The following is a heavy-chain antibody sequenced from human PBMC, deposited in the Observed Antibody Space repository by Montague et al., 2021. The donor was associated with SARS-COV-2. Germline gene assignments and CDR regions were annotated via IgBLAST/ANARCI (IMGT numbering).Heavy chain of an antibody. V-gene: IGHV4-59*13. CDR1: GSPINNFF. CDR2: ITYSGRT. D-gene: IGHD1-26*01. CDR3: ARGLGANLDY. J-gene: IGHJ4*02. Sequence: SETLSLTCSISGSPINNFFWSWLRQPPGNGLEWIAYITYSGRTNYNSSLQSRVTMSLDTAMSQLSLNLAAMTAADTAVYFCARGLGANLDYWGQGILVTV.